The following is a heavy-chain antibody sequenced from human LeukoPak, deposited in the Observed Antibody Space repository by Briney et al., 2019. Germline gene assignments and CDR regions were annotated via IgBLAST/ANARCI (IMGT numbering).Heavy chain of an antibody. J-gene: IGHJ6*02. D-gene: IGHD2-2*01. CDR3: ARDSRPIYCSSTSCYVDYYYGMDV. V-gene: IGHV1-69*04. CDR2: IIPILGIA. Sequence: ASVKVSCKASGGTFSSYAISWVRQAPGQGLEWMGRIIPILGIANYAQKFQGRVTITADKSTSTAYMELSSLKSEDTAVYYCARDSRPIYCSSTSCYVDYYYGMDVWAKGPRSPSP. CDR1: GGTFSSYA.